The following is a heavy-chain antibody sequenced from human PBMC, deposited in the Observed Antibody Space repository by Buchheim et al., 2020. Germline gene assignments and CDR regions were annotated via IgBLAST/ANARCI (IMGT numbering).Heavy chain of an antibody. CDR3: AREKIDSPATKAFDY. CDR2: ITSSSTTI. J-gene: IGHJ4*02. Sequence: EVQLVESGGGLVQPGGSLRLSCAASGFTFSNYSMNWVRQAPGKGLEWLAYITSSSTTIYFADSVKGRFTISRDNAKNSLYLQMNSLRNEDTGVYYCAREKIDSPATKAFDYWGQGTL. CDR1: GFTFSNYS. V-gene: IGHV3-48*02. D-gene: IGHD2-21*01.